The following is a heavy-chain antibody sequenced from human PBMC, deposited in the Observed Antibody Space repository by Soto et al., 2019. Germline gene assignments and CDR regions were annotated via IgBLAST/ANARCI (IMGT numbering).Heavy chain of an antibody. V-gene: IGHV1-69*13. CDR3: ARLGLEIVTINWYCDL. D-gene: IGHD3-16*01. J-gene: IGHJ2*01. CDR1: GGTFSSYA. Sequence: SVKVSCKASGGTFSSYAISWVRQAPGQGLEWMGGIIPIFGTANYAQKFQGRVTITADESTSTAYMELSSLRSEDTAVYYCARLGLEIVTINWYCDLWGRGTLVTVSS. CDR2: IIPIFGTA.